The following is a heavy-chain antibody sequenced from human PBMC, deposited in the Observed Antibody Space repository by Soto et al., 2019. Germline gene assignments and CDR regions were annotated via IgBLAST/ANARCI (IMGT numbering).Heavy chain of an antibody. CDR1: GGSISSSSYY. CDR2: IYYSGST. Sequence: SEILSLTCTVSGGSISSSSYYWGWIRQPPGKGLEWIGSIYYSGSTNYNPSLKSRVTISVDMSKNQFFLRAEDTAVYYCARKPLSPYSYVDYWGQGTLVTVSS. CDR3: ARKPLSPYSYVDY. V-gene: IGHV4-39*07. D-gene: IGHD5-18*01. J-gene: IGHJ4*02.